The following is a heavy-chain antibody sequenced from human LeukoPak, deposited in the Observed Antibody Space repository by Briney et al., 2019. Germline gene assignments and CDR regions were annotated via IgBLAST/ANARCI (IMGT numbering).Heavy chain of an antibody. D-gene: IGHD7-27*01. J-gene: IGHJ3*01. CDR1: GYTLTDNH. V-gene: IGHV1-2*02. Sequence: ASVKVSCKASGYTLTDNHLYWVRQAPGQGLEWMGWIDPISGVTNFAQNFQGRLTMTRDTSINTAYMELSRLTSDDTTVYYCARELGINAFDVWGQGTMVTVSS. CDR2: IDPISGVT. CDR3: ARELGINAFDV.